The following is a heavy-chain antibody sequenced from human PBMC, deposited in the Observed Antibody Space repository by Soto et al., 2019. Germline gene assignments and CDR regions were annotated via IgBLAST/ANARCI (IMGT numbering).Heavy chain of an antibody. CDR2: IIPLFGAA. CDR3: AREDSSGYRFDY. V-gene: IGHV1-69*06. D-gene: IGHD3-22*01. Sequence: QVQLVQSGAEVKKPGSSVKVSCKVSGCTFSTYIISWVRQAPGHGLEWMGGIIPLFGAANYAQKFQGRVTITADKSTSTAYMELSSLRSEDTAIFYCAREDSSGYRFDYWGQGTLVTVST. CDR1: GCTFSTYI. J-gene: IGHJ4*02.